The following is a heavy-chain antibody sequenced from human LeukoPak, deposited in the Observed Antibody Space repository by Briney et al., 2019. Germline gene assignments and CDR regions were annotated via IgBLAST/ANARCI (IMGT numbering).Heavy chain of an antibody. CDR2: IRYDGSNK. Sequence: GGSLRLSCAASGFTFRRYTLNWVRQAPGKGLEWVAFIRYDGSNKYYADSVKGRFTISRDKFKNTLYLQMNSLRAEDTAVYYCAKGASVTSDVLDIWGQGTMVTVSS. CDR3: AKGASVTSDVLDI. CDR1: GFTFRRYT. V-gene: IGHV3-30*02. D-gene: IGHD4-11*01. J-gene: IGHJ3*02.